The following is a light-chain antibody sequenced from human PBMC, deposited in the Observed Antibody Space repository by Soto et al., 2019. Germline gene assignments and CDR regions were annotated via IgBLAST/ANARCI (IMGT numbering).Light chain of an antibody. CDR1: QDISNY. Sequence: DTQMTQSPSSLSASVGDRVTITCQASQDISNYLNWYQQKPGKAPKLLIYDASNLETGVPSRFSGSGSGTDFTFTISSLQPEDIATYYCQQYDNFPMYTFGQGTKLEIK. CDR3: QQYDNFPMYT. CDR2: DAS. V-gene: IGKV1-33*01. J-gene: IGKJ2*01.